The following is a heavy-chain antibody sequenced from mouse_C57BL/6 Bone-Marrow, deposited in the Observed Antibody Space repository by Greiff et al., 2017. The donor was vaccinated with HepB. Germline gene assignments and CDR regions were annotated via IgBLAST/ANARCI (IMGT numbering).Heavy chain of an antibody. Sequence: VKLVESGAELARPGASVKLSCKASGYTFTSYGISWVKQRTGQGLEWIGEIYPRSGNTYYNEKFKGKATLTADKSSSTAYMELRSLTSEDSAVYFCARSRLYDYDYWGQGTTLTVSS. CDR1: GYTFTSYG. V-gene: IGHV1-81*01. J-gene: IGHJ2*01. CDR3: ARSRLYDYDY. CDR2: IYPRSGNT. D-gene: IGHD2-4*01.